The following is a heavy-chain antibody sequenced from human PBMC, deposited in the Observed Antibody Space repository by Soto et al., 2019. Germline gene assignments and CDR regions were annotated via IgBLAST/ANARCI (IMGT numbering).Heavy chain of an antibody. J-gene: IGHJ6*02. CDR3: AREGRGKFGPDV. V-gene: IGHV3-48*02. CDR1: GFTLSSYS. CDR2: INSGSSSI. Sequence: EVQLVESGGGLVQPGGSLRVSCAASGFTLSSYSMNWVSQAPGKGLEWVSYINSGSSSIHYADFVKGRFTISRDNVKNSLYLQMHSLRDEDTAVYYCAREGRGKFGPDVWGQGTTVIVSS. D-gene: IGHD3-10*01.